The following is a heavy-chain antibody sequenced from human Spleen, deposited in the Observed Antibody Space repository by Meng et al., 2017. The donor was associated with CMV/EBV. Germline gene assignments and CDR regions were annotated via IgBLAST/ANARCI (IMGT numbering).Heavy chain of an antibody. J-gene: IGHJ6*02. CDR1: GFTFSRYA. CDR3: ARTQTAAYYYAMDV. CDR2: IGGGGGST. V-gene: IGHV3-23*01. D-gene: IGHD2-21*02. Sequence: GESLRISCAASGFTFSRYAVYWVRQAPGKGLEWVSGIGGGGGSTYYADSVKGRFTISRDNSKNTLSLQMNSLRADDTAVYYCARTQTAAYYYAMDVWGQGTTVTVSS.